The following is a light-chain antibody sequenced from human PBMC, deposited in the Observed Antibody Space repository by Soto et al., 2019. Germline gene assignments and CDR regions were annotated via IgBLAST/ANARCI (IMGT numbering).Light chain of an antibody. J-gene: IGKJ2*01. CDR3: QQRNNWPPMYT. CDR2: DAS. CDR1: QSVSSY. Sequence: EFVLTQSPATLSFSPGERATLSCRASQSVSSYLAWYQQRPGQAPRLLIYDASNRATGIPARFSGSGSGTDFTLTISSLEPEDFAVYYCQQRNNWPPMYTFGQGTKLEIK. V-gene: IGKV3-11*01.